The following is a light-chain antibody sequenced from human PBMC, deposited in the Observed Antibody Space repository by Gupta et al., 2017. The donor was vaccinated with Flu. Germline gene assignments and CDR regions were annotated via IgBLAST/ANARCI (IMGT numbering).Light chain of an antibody. V-gene: IGKV1-39*01. CDR1: QSIRGY. CDR3: LQTASFRYT. Sequence: DIQMTQSPSSLSASVGDRVTITCRASQSIRGYLNWYQQKPGKAPNLLIYAASTLQSGVPSRFRASGSGTDFTLTLSRLQAEDLATYYCLQTASFRYTFGPGTKMEIK. CDR2: AAS. J-gene: IGKJ2*01.